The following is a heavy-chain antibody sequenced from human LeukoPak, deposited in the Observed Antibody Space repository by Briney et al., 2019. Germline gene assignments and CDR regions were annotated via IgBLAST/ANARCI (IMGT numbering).Heavy chain of an antibody. CDR1: GGSITSGGYS. CDR2: IYYSGST. V-gene: IGHV4-61*08. J-gene: IGHJ6*03. D-gene: IGHD2-15*01. Sequence: SETLSLTCAVSGGSITSGGYSWSWLRQPPGTGLEWIGYIYYSGSTNYNPSLKSRVTISIDTSKNQYSLKLSSVTAVDTAVYYCATWRYCSGGSCYGNYYMDVWGKGTTVTVSS. CDR3: ATWRYCSGGSCYGNYYMDV.